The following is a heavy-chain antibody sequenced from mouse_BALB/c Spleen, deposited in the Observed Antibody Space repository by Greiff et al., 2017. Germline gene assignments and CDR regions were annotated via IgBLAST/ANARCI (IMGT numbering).Heavy chain of an antibody. D-gene: IGHD1-1*01. J-gene: IGHJ2*01. CDR3: ARGNYYGSSFFDS. CDR1: GFNIKDTY. CDR2: IDPANGNT. V-gene: IGHV14-3*02. Sequence: EVQLQQSGAELVKPGASVKLSCTASGFNIKDTYMHWVKQRPEQGLEWIGRIDPANGNTKYDPKFQGKATITADTSSNTAYLQLSSLTSEDTAVYYCARGNYYGSSFFDSWGQGTTLTVSS.